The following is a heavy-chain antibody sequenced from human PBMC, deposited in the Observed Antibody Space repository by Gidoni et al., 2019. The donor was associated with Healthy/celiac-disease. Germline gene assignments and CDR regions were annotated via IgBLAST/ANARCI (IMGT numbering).Heavy chain of an antibody. CDR1: GFTFISYA. Sequence: EVQLVESGGGLVQPGGSLILSCAASGFTFISYAMSWVRQAPGKGLEWVSAISGSGGSTYYADAVKGRFTISRDNSKNTLYLQMNSLRAEDTAVYYCAKDRRMRALLRGFGYWGQGTLVTVSS. V-gene: IGHV3-23*04. CDR2: ISGSGGST. J-gene: IGHJ4*02. D-gene: IGHD3-16*01. CDR3: AKDRRMRALLRGFGY.